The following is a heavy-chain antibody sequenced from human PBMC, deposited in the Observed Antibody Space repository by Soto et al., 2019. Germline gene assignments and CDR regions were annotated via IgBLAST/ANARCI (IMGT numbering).Heavy chain of an antibody. D-gene: IGHD3-22*01. CDR1: GYTFTSYG. CDR3: AKGSNYYDSSGYYWGVFDY. Sequence: ASVKVSCKASGYTFTSYGISWVRQAPGQGLEWMGWISAYNGNTNYAQKLQGRVTMTTDTSTSTAYMELRSLRSDDTAVYYCAKGSNYYDSSGYYWGVFDYWGQGTLVTVSS. J-gene: IGHJ4*02. V-gene: IGHV1-18*01. CDR2: ISAYNGNT.